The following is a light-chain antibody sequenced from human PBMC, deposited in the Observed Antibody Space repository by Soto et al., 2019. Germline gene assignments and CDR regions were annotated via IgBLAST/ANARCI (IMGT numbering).Light chain of an antibody. Sequence: EIVLTQSPGTLSLSPVSRASLSCRASQSVRSTYLAWYQQKPGQAPRLLIYEASSRATDIPDRFSGAGSGGAFTLTISRLEPEDFATYYCQHYDGSLWTFGQGTKVDI. CDR2: EAS. CDR3: QHYDGSLWT. V-gene: IGKV3-20*01. CDR1: QSVRSTY. J-gene: IGKJ1*01.